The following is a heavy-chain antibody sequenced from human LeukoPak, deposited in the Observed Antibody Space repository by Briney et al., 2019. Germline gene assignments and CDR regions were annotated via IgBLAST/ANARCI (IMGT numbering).Heavy chain of an antibody. CDR3: ARHSADMITFGGVRS. CDR1: DDSITIYY. J-gene: IGHJ4*02. D-gene: IGHD3-16*01. V-gene: IGHV4-34*01. CDR2: INHSGST. Sequence: SETLSLTCSVSDDSITIYYWTWIRQPPGKGLEWIGEINHSGSTNYNPSLKSRVTISVDTSKNQFSLKLSSVTAADTAVYYCARHSADMITFGGVRSWGQGTLVTVSS.